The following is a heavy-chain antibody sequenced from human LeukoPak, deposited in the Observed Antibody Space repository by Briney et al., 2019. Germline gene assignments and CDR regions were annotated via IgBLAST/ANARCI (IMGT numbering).Heavy chain of an antibody. V-gene: IGHV3-30*18. J-gene: IGHJ4*02. CDR3: AKGTLEYSSSFSFDY. CDR2: ISYDGSNK. Sequence: GGSLRLTCAASGFTFSSYGMHWVRQAPGKGLEWVAVISYDGSNKYYADSVKGRFTISRDNSKNTLYLQMNSLRAEDTAVYYCAKGTLEYSSSFSFDYWGQGTLVTVSS. CDR1: GFTFSSYG. D-gene: IGHD6-6*01.